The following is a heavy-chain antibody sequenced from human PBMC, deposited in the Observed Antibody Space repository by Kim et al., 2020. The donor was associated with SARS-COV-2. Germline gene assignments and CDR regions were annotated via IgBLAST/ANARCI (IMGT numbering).Heavy chain of an antibody. J-gene: IGHJ4*02. D-gene: IGHD3-10*01. Sequence: GGSLRLSCAASGFTFSSYAMSWVRQAPGKGLEWVSAISGSGGSTYYADSVKGRFTISRDNSKNTLYLQMNSLRAEDTAVYYCAKGGDVLLWFGELSVWGQGTLVTVSS. CDR1: GFTFSSYA. CDR3: AKGGDVLLWFGELSV. CDR2: ISGSGGST. V-gene: IGHV3-23*01.